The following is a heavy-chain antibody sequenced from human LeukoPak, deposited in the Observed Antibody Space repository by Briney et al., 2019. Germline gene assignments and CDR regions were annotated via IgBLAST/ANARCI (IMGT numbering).Heavy chain of an antibody. J-gene: IGHJ6*03. CDR1: GYTFTGYY. D-gene: IGHD2-21*01. Sequence: ASVKVSCKASGYTFTGYYMHWVRQAPGQGLEWMGRINPNSGGTNYAQKFQGRVTMTRDTPISTAYMELSRLRSDDTAVYYCARARIPSIPYYYYYMDVWGKGTTVTVSS. CDR2: INPNSGGT. CDR3: ARARIPSIPYYYYYMDV. V-gene: IGHV1-2*06.